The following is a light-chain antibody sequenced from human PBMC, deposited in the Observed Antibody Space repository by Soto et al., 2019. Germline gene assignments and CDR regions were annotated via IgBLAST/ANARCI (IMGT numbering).Light chain of an antibody. CDR1: QSISSW. Sequence: DIQMTQSPSTLSASVGDRVTITCRASQSISSWLAWYQQKPGKAPKLLIYKASSLESGVPSRFSGSGSGTEFTLTISSLQPDDVATYYCQRGMTVGQGTKVEIK. V-gene: IGKV1-5*03. CDR3: QRGMT. J-gene: IGKJ1*01. CDR2: KAS.